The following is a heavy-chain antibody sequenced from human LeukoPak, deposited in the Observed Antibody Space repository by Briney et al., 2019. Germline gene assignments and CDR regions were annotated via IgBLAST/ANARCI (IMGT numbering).Heavy chain of an antibody. CDR3: ARDFRAVAGNFEY. CDR1: GFTFSSYA. Sequence: GGSLRLSCAASGFTFSSYAMHWVRQAPGKGLEWVALISYDGSNEHYADSVKGRFTISRDNSKNTLYLQVNSLRADDTAMYYCARDFRAVAGNFEYWGQGTLVTLSS. V-gene: IGHV3-30-3*01. D-gene: IGHD6-19*01. CDR2: ISYDGSNE. J-gene: IGHJ4*02.